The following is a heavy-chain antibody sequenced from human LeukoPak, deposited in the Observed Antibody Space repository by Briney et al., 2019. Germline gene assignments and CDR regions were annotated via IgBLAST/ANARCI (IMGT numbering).Heavy chain of an antibody. Sequence: GGSVRLFCAASGFTFSSYAMSWVPQAPGKGQEWVSAISGSGSSTYYADSVKGRFTISRDNSKNTLYLQMNSLRAEDTAVYYCAILAVAGTFYDYWGQGTLVTVSS. CDR2: ISGSGSST. CDR1: GFTFSSYA. J-gene: IGHJ4*02. D-gene: IGHD6-19*01. CDR3: AILAVAGTFYDY. V-gene: IGHV3-23*01.